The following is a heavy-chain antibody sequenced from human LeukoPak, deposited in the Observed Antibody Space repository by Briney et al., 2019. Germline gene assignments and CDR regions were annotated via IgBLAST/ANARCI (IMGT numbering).Heavy chain of an antibody. CDR3: AKPNSGYTAFHI. V-gene: IGHV3-23*01. CDR2: ISSSGGST. D-gene: IGHD3-22*01. CDR1: GFTFTSYA. J-gene: IGHJ3*02. Sequence: GGSLRLSCAASGFTFTSYAMNWVRQAPGKGLEWVSAISSSGGSTYYADSVKGRFTISRDNSKNTLYLQMNSLRAEDTAVYYCAKPNSGYTAFHIWGQGTMVTVSS.